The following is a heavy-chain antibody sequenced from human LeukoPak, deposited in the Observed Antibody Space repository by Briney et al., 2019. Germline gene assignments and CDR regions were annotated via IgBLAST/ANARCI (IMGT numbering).Heavy chain of an antibody. Sequence: GASVKVSCKASGYTFTSYGISWVRQAPGQGLEWMGWTSAYNGNTNYAQKLQGRVTMTTDTSTSTAYMELRSMRSDDTAVYYCARDRRYFDWLPISAGRGNWFDPWGQGTLVTVPS. CDR1: GYTFTSYG. V-gene: IGHV1-18*01. CDR3: ARDRRYFDWLPISAGRGNWFDP. J-gene: IGHJ5*02. D-gene: IGHD3-9*01. CDR2: TSAYNGNT.